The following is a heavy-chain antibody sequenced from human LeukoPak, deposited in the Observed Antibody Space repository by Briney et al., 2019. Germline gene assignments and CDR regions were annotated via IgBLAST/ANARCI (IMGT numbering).Heavy chain of an antibody. D-gene: IGHD3-10*01. CDR1: GFTFSSYG. V-gene: IGHV3-30*18. CDR2: ISYDGSNK. J-gene: IGHJ4*02. CDR3: AKDFYGSGSYEDY. Sequence: PGRSLRLSCAASGFTFSSYGMHWVRQAPGKGLEWVAVISYDGSNKYYADSVKGRFTISRDNSKNTLYLQMNSLRAEDTAVYYCAKDFYGSGSYEDYWGQGTLVTVSS.